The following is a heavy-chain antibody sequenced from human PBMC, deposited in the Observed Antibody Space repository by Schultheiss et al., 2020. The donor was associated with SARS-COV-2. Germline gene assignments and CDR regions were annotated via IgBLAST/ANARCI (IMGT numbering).Heavy chain of an antibody. D-gene: IGHD6-6*01. J-gene: IGHJ6*03. V-gene: IGHV3-49*03. CDR1: GFTFGDYA. Sequence: GESLKISCTASGFTFGDYAMSWFRQAPGKGLEWVGFIRSKAYGGTTEYAASVKGRFTISRDDSKSIAYLQMNSLKTEDTAVYYCTRDRGSSSSYYYYYMDVWGKGTTVTVSS. CDR3: TRDRGSSSSYYYYYMDV. CDR2: IRSKAYGGTT.